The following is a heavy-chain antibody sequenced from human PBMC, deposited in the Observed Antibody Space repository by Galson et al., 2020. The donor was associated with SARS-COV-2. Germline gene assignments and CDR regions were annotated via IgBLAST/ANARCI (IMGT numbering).Heavy chain of an antibody. Sequence: SETLSLTCTVSGGSISSSSYYWGWIRQPPGKGLEWIGSIYYSGSTYYNPSLKSRVTISVDTSKNQFSLKLSSVTAADTAVYYCASPLPPYYYDSSGYYSYYYGMDVWGQGTTVTVSS. V-gene: IGHV4-39*01. CDR2: IYYSGST. D-gene: IGHD3-22*01. J-gene: IGHJ6*02. CDR3: ASPLPPYYYDSSGYYSYYYGMDV. CDR1: GGSISSSSYY.